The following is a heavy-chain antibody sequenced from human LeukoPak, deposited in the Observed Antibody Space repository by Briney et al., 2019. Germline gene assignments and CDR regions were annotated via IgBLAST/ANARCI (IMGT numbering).Heavy chain of an antibody. J-gene: IGHJ4*02. V-gene: IGHV4-39*07. CDR1: GGSISSSSYY. Sequence: PSETLSLTCTVSGGSISSSSYYWGWIRQPPGKGLEWIGSIYYSGSTYYNPSLKSRVTISVDTSKNQFSLKLSSVTAADTAVYYCASLGIVGGEFDYWGQGTLVTVSS. CDR2: IYYSGST. D-gene: IGHD1-26*01. CDR3: ASLGIVGGEFDY.